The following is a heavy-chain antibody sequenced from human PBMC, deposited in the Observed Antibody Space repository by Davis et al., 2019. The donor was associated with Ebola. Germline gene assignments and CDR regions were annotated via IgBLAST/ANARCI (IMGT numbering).Heavy chain of an antibody. CDR3: AKDRGNYTNSWA. J-gene: IGHJ5*02. CDR2: FGSGSST. Sequence: PGGSLRLSCAASGFVFSSYAVTWVRQAPGKGLEWVSTFGSGSSTFYAGSVKGRFTISRDNSKDTLYLQMNSLRAEDTALYYCAKDRGNYTNSWAWGQGTLVTVSS. D-gene: IGHD3-16*01. V-gene: IGHV3-23*01. CDR1: GFVFSSYA.